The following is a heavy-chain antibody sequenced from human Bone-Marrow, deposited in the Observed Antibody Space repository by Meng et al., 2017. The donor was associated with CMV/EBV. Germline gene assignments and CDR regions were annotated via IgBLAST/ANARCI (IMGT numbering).Heavy chain of an antibody. D-gene: IGHD3-9*01. J-gene: IGHJ6*02. V-gene: IGHV3-48*04. CDR1: GFTFSSYS. CDR2: ISSSSSTI. Sequence: GESLKISCAASGFTFSSYSMNWVRQAPGKGLEWVSYISSSSSTIYYADSVKGRFTISRDNAKNSLYLQMNSLRAEDTAVYYCARDFYDILKILGNYYYYGMDVWGQGTTVTVSS. CDR3: ARDFYDILKILGNYYYYGMDV.